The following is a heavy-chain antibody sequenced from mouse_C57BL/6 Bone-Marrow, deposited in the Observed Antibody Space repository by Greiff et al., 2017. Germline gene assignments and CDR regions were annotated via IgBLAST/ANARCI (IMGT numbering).Heavy chain of an antibody. V-gene: IGHV7-3*01. CDR2: IRNIAYGFTS. Sequence: EVMLVESGGGLVQPGGSLSLSCAASGFTFTDYYMSWVRQPPGKALEWLGFIRNIAYGFTSAYTASVRGRFSISSANSPRNLYLQSMTLRATDSAAYYCGRRELLRYYDAMDYWGQGTSVTVSS. CDR3: GRRELLRYYDAMDY. J-gene: IGHJ4*01. D-gene: IGHD1-1*01. CDR1: GFTFTDYY.